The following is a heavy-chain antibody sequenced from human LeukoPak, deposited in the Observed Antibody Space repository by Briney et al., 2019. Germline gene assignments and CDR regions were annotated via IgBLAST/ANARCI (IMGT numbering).Heavy chain of an antibody. J-gene: IGHJ5*02. CDR3: ARGFPGYWFDP. CDR1: GGSFSGYY. D-gene: IGHD3-10*01. V-gene: IGHV4-34*01. CDR2: INHSGST. Sequence: SETLSLTCAVYGGSFSGYYWSWIRQPPGKGLEWIGEINHSGSTNYNPSLKSRVTISVDTSKNQFSLKLSSVTAADTAVYYCARGFPGYWFDPWGQGTLVTVSS.